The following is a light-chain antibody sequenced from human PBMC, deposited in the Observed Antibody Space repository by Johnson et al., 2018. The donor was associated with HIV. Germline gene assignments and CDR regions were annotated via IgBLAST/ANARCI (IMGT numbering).Light chain of an antibody. V-gene: IGLV1-51*02. CDR1: SPNIGNNY. CDR2: ENN. CDR3: GTWDSSLSAGGFV. Sequence: QSVLTQPPSVSAAPGQKVTISCSGSSPNIGNNYVSWYQQLPGTAPKLLIYENNKRPSGIPDRFSGSKSGTSATLGITGLQTGDEADYYCGTWDSSLSAGGFVFGTGTKFTVL. J-gene: IGLJ1*01.